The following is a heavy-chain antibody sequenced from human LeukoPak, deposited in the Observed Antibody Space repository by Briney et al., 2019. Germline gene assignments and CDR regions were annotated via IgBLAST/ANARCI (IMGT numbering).Heavy chain of an antibody. J-gene: IGHJ4*02. CDR3: ARGGRLSAINY. CDR1: GGSVSSGSYY. D-gene: IGHD3-16*02. CDR2: IYYSGRT. Sequence: PSETLSLTCTVSGGSVSSGSYYWSWIRQPPGKGLEWIGYIYYSGRTNYNPSLKSRVTISVDTSKNQFSLKLSSVTAADTAVYYCARGGRLSAINYWGQGTLVTVSS. V-gene: IGHV4-61*01.